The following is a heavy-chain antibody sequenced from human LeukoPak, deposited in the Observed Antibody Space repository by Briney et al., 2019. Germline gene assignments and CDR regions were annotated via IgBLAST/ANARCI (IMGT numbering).Heavy chain of an antibody. CDR3: ARVRDRYGETDY. Sequence: WETLSLTCAVSGGYMSSNYWGWIRRPPGKGLEWIGYIHHTRGATYSPSLRSRLSLSIDTSRNQFSLRLNSVTPADTAVYFCARVRDRYGETDYWGQGALVTVSS. D-gene: IGHD3-10*01. CDR2: IHHTRGA. CDR1: GGYMSSNY. J-gene: IGHJ4*02. V-gene: IGHV4-59*01.